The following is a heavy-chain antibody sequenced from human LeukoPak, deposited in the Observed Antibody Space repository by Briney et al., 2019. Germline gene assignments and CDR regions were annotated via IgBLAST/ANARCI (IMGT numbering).Heavy chain of an antibody. CDR1: GFTFSSYG. Sequence: PGGSLRLSCAASGFTFSSYGMHWVRQAPGKGLEWVAVIWYGGSNKYYADSVKGRFTISRDNSKNTLYLQMNSLRAEDTAVYYCAKDRRSSWLLDYWGQGTLVTVSS. CDR2: IWYGGSNK. J-gene: IGHJ4*02. CDR3: AKDRRSSWLLDY. V-gene: IGHV3-30*02. D-gene: IGHD6-13*01.